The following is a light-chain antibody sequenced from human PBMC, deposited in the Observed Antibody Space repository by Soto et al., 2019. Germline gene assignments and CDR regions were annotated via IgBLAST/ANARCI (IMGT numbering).Light chain of an antibody. CDR2: DAS. V-gene: IGKV1-33*01. Sequence: DIQMTQSQSSLSASGGDRVTITFQASQDINNYLNWYPQTQGKPPKILIYDASNLATGVPSRFSGIGSRTDFTFTISRLQPEDIETDYCQQYDNPLWTFGQGTKVEIK. J-gene: IGKJ1*01. CDR1: QDINNY. CDR3: QQYDNPLWT.